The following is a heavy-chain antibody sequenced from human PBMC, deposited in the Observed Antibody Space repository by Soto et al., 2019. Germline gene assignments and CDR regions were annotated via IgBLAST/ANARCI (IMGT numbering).Heavy chain of an antibody. CDR1: GGSISSSSYY. V-gene: IGHV4-39*01. J-gene: IGHJ4*02. CDR2: IYYSGST. CDR3: ARQKHGGGEIDY. Sequence: PSETLSLTCTVSGGSISSSSYYWGWIRQPPGKGLEWIGSIYYSGSTYYNPSLKSRVTISVDTSKNQFSLKLSSVTAADTAVYYCARQKHGGGEIDYWGQGTLVTVSS. D-gene: IGHD2-15*01.